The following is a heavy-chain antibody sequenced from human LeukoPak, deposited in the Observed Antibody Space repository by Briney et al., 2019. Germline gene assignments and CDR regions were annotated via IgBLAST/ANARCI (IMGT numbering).Heavy chain of an antibody. CDR1: GFTVRNNY. J-gene: IGHJ6*03. CDR2: ISSSSSTI. V-gene: IGHV3-48*01. Sequence: PGGSLRLSCAASGFTVRNNYMSWVRQAPGKGLEWVSYISSSSSTIYYADSVKGRFTIPRDNAKNSLYLQMNSLRAEDTAVYYCAKPIAAAGTDYYYMDVWGKGTTVTVSS. D-gene: IGHD6-13*01. CDR3: AKPIAAAGTDYYYMDV.